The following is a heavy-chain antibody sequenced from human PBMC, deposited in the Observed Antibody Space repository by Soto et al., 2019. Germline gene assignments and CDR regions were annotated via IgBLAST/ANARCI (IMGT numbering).Heavy chain of an antibody. Sequence: ASVKVSCKASGYTFTSYAMHWVRQAPGRRLEWMGWISPKTGETKYAQKFQGWVTITRDTSINTAYMEVNRLKSNDSAVYYCARTRIQLWTPDYWGQGTQVTVSS. CDR1: GYTFTSYA. D-gene: IGHD5-18*01. CDR3: ARTRIQLWTPDY. V-gene: IGHV1-2*04. CDR2: ISPKTGET. J-gene: IGHJ4*02.